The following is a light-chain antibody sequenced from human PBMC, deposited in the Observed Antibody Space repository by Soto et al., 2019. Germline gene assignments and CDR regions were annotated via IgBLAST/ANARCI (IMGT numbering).Light chain of an antibody. J-gene: IGLJ1*01. Sequence: QSVLTQPASVSGSTGQSITISCTGTSGDVGAYNYVSWYQQHPGKAPRLMIYDVSNRPSGASNRFSGSKSGNTASLTISGLQAEDEADYYCSSFTNTYSYVFGTGTKVTVL. CDR3: SSFTNTYSYV. CDR2: DVS. V-gene: IGLV2-14*01. CDR1: SGDVGAYNY.